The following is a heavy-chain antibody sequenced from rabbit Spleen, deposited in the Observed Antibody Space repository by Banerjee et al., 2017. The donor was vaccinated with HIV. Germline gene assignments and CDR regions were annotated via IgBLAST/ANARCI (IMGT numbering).Heavy chain of an antibody. CDR3: ARDTSSSFSSYGMDL. D-gene: IGHD1-1*01. Sequence: QEQLVESRGGLVKPGGSLKLSCTASRFPFSDKAVMCWVRQAPGKGLQWIACINAITGKPVYATWAKGRFTISKTSSTTVTLQLTSLTAADTATYFCARDTSSSFSSYGMDLWGPGTLVPVS. CDR1: RFPFSDKAV. V-gene: IGHV1S45*01. CDR2: INAITGKP. J-gene: IGHJ6*01.